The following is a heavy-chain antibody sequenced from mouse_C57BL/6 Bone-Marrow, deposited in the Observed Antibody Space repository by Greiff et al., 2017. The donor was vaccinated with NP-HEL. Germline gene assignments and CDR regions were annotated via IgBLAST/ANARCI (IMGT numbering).Heavy chain of an antibody. D-gene: IGHD4-1*01. J-gene: IGHJ4*01. CDR2: IRNKANNHAT. Sequence: EVKVEESGGGLVQPGGSMKLSCAASGFTFSDAWMDWVRQSPEKGLEWVAEIRNKANNHATYYAESVKGRFTISRDDSKSSVYLQMNSLRAEDTGIYYCASWGPLYYYAMDYWGQGTSVTVSS. CDR1: GFTFSDAW. CDR3: ASWGPLYYYAMDY. V-gene: IGHV6-6*01.